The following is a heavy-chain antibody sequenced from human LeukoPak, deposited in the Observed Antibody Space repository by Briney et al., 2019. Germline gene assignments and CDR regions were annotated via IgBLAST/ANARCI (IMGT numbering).Heavy chain of an antibody. J-gene: IGHJ4*02. CDR3: AGETGDFDS. D-gene: IGHD7-27*01. V-gene: IGHV3-23*01. CDR2: ISGRGDST. CDR1: GFTFSSYE. Sequence: GGSLRLSCAASGFTFSSYEMNWVRQAPGKGLEWVSVISGRGDSTYYADSVKGRFTISRDNSKSTVYLQMNSLRAEDTAVYYCAGETGDFDSWGQGTLVIVSS.